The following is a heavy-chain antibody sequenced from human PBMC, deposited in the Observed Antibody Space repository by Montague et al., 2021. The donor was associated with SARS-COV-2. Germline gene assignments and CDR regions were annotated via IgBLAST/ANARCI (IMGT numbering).Heavy chain of an antibody. V-gene: IGHV4-38-2*02. CDR3: GRVAGSHDTLDI. CDR2: IYHSGTT. Sequence: SETLSLTCTVSGYSISSGYYWGWIRKFPGKGLEWIGSIYHSGTTYYNPSLKSRVTISVDTSKNQFSLNLSTVTAADTAVYYCGRVAGSHDTLDIWGRGTMGTVSS. J-gene: IGHJ3*02. D-gene: IGHD6-19*01. CDR1: GYSISSGYY.